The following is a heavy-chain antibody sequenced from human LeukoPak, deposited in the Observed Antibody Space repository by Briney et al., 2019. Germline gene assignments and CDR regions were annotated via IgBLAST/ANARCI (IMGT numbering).Heavy chain of an antibody. CDR2: INHSGNT. D-gene: IGHD2-15*01. CDR3: ARAGDIVVVVAANGDDAFDI. V-gene: IGHV4-34*01. Sequence: SETLSLTCAVYGGSFSAYYWSWIRQSPGKGLQWIGNINHSGNTNYNPSLKSRVVISVDTSKNQFSLKLSSVTAADTAVYYCARAGDIVVVVAANGDDAFDIWGQGTMVTVSS. CDR1: GGSFSAYY. J-gene: IGHJ3*02.